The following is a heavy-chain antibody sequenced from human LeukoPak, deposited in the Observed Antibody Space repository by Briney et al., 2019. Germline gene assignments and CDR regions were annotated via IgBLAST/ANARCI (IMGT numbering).Heavy chain of an antibody. Sequence: SETLSLTCTVSGGSISSYYWSWIRQPPGKGLELIGYIYTSGSTNYNPSLKSRVTISVDTSKNQFSLKLSSVTAADTAVYYCATSPYAHYYYYYMDVWGKGTTVTVSS. V-gene: IGHV4-4*09. J-gene: IGHJ6*03. CDR2: IYTSGST. CDR1: GGSISSYY. D-gene: IGHD4-17*01. CDR3: ATSPYAHYYYYYMDV.